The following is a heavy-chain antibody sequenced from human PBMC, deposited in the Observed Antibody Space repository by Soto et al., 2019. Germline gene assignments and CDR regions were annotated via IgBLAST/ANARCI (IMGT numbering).Heavy chain of an antibody. CDR2: INPSGGST. CDR1: GYTFTSYY. J-gene: IGHJ6*04. D-gene: IGHD5-18*01. CDR3: AREKTANHHYYYYGMDV. V-gene: IGHV1-46*01. Sequence: GASVKVSCKASGYTFTSYYMHWVRQAPGQGLEWMGIINPSGGSTSYAQKFQGRVTMTRDTSTSTVYMELSSLRSEDTAVYYCAREKTANHHYYYYGMDVWGKGTTVTVSS.